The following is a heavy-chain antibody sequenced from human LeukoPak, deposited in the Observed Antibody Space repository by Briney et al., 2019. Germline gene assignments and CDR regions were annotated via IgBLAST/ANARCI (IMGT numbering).Heavy chain of an antibody. CDR3: ARGFYYLDV. Sequence: SETLSLTCTVYGGSFSDYYWSWVRQSPGKGLEWIGEINHSGSTNYNPSLKSRVTLSVETSKNQFSLKVSSVTAADTAVYYCARGFYYLDVWGKGTTVTVSS. J-gene: IGHJ6*03. V-gene: IGHV4-34*01. CDR2: INHSGST. CDR1: GGSFSDYY.